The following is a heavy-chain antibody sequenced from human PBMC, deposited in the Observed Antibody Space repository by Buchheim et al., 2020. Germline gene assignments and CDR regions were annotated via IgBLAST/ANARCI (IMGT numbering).Heavy chain of an antibody. D-gene: IGHD3-3*01. CDR1: GFTFSSYE. J-gene: IGHJ4*02. CDR2: ISSSGSTI. CDR3: ASALRREEAFWSGYYTGYFDY. Sequence: EVQLVESGGGLVQPGGSLRLSCAASGFTFSSYEMNWVRQAPGKGLEWVSYISSSGSTIYYADSVKGRFTISRDNAKNSLYLQMNSLRAEDTAVYYCASALRREEAFWSGYYTGYFDYWGQGTL. V-gene: IGHV3-48*03.